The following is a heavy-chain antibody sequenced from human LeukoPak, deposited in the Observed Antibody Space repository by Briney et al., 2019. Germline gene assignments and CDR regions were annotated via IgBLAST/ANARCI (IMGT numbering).Heavy chain of an antibody. CDR3: ARGSYYYGSGSYSWFDP. CDR2: MDPNSGNT. J-gene: IGHJ5*02. D-gene: IGHD3-10*01. CDR1: GYTFTSYD. V-gene: IGHV1-8*01. Sequence: ASVKVSCKASGYTFTSYDVNWVRQATGQGLEWMGWMDPNSGNTGYAQKFQGRVTMTRNTSISTAYMELSSLRSEDTAVYYCARGSYYYGSGSYSWFDPWGQGTLVTVSS.